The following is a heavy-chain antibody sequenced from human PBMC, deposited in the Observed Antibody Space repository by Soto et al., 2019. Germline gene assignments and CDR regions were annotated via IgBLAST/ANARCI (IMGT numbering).Heavy chain of an antibody. CDR1: GFTFSSYA. CDR2: ISYDGSNK. Sequence: ESGGGVVQPGRSLRLSCAASGFTFSSYAMHWVRQAPGKGLEWVAVISYDGSNKYYADSVKGRFTISRDNSKNTLYLQMNSLRAEDTAVYYCARDHYYDSSGYYQGNYFDYWGQGTLVTVSS. D-gene: IGHD3-22*01. J-gene: IGHJ4*02. V-gene: IGHV3-30-3*01. CDR3: ARDHYYDSSGYYQGNYFDY.